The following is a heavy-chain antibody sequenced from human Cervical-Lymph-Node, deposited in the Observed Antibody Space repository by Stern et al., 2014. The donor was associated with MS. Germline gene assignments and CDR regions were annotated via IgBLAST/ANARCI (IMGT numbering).Heavy chain of an antibody. J-gene: IGHJ6*02. CDR2: IYYTGIT. V-gene: IGHV4-39*01. CDR3: ARRYCSSTSCHMDV. D-gene: IGHD2-2*01. CDR1: GGSISSTSYY. Sequence: QLQLQESGPGLVKPSETLSLTCTVSGGSISSTSYYWGWIRQPPGKGLEWIGSIYYTGITYYTLSPKIRVTMSVDTSKNHFSLKLSSVTAADTALYYCARRYCSSTSCHMDVWGQGTTVTVSS.